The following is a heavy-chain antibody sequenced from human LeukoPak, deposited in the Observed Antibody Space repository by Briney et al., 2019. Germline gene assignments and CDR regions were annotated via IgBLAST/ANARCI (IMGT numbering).Heavy chain of an antibody. D-gene: IGHD5-18*01. Sequence: GGSLRLSCAASGFTFSTYAMSWVRQAPGKGLEWGSTISGSGSNTYFVDSVKGRFTISRDNSKNTLYLQMNSLRAEDTAVYYCAKRGYGYCDYWGQGTLVTVSS. CDR1: GFTFSTYA. CDR3: AKRGYGYCDY. J-gene: IGHJ4*02. V-gene: IGHV3-23*01. CDR2: ISGSGSNT.